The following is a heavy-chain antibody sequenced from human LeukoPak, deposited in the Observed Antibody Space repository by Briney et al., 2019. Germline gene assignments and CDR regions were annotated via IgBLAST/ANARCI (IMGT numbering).Heavy chain of an antibody. CDR2: INHSGST. CDR1: GGSFSGYY. V-gene: IGHV4-34*01. D-gene: IGHD2-15*01. J-gene: IGHJ6*03. Sequence: SETLSLTCAVYGGSFSGYYWSWIRQPPGKGLEWIGEINHSGSTNYNPSLKSRVTISVDTSKNQFSLKLSSVTAADTAVYYCASFYCSGGSCYQYFSYYYMDVWGKGTTVTISS. CDR3: ASFYCSGGSCYQYFSYYYMDV.